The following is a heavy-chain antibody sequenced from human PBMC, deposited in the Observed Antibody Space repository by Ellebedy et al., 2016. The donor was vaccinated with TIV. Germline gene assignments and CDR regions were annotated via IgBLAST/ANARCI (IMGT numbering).Heavy chain of an antibody. CDR3: ARRGSYGDYAVQVDNRLDF. V-gene: IGHV3-21*01. D-gene: IGHD4-17*01. CDR1: GFTFSSFT. J-gene: IGHJ5*01. CDR2: ISSSGTYI. Sequence: GGSLRLSCAASGFTFSSFTMNWVRQAPGKGLEWVSSISSSGTYIHNADSVKGRFTISSDNATNSLYLHLSSLKAEDTAVYFCARRGSYGDYAVQVDNRLDFWGQGTLVTVSS.